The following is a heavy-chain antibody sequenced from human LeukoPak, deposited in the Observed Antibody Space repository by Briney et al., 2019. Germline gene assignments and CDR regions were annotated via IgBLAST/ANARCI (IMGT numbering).Heavy chain of an antibody. CDR2: ISGSGGST. J-gene: IGHJ5*02. V-gene: IGHV3-23*01. CDR3: AKDPPYYDSSDWFDP. D-gene: IGHD3-22*01. Sequence: GSLRLSCAASGFTFSSYAMSWVRQAPGKGLEWVSAISGSGGSTYYADSVKGRFTISRDNSKNTLYLQMNSLRAEDTAAYYCAKDPPYYDSSDWFDPWGQGTLVTVSS. CDR1: GFTFSSYA.